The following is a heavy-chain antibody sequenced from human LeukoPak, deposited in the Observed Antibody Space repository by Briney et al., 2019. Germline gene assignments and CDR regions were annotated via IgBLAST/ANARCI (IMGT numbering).Heavy chain of an antibody. V-gene: IGHV4-34*01. Sequence: SETLSLTCAVYGGSFSAYYWSWIRQPPGKGLEWIGEINHSGSTNYNPSLKSRVTISVDTSKNQFSLKLSSMTAADTAVYYCARGGEEHYYGSASQDYWDQGTLVTVSS. CDR3: ARGGEEHYYGSASQDY. D-gene: IGHD3-10*01. CDR1: GGSFSAYY. CDR2: INHSGST. J-gene: IGHJ4*02.